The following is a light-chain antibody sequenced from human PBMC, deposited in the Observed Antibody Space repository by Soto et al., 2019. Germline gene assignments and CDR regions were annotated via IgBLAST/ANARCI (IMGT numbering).Light chain of an antibody. V-gene: IGKV3-20*01. CDR2: GAS. CDR1: QSVSSRN. J-gene: IGKJ1*01. Sequence: EIVLTQSPDTLSLSPVERATLSCMASQSVSSRNLAWYQQKPGQAPRVLIFGASSRASGIPDRFSGSGSGTDFTLTISRLEPEDVAVYKCQYYGSPSLTFGKGTKVDI. CDR3: QYYGSPSLT.